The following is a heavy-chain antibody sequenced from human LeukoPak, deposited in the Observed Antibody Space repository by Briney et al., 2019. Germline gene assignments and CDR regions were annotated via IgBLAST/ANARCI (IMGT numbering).Heavy chain of an antibody. V-gene: IGHV3-30*03. Sequence: GGSLRLSCAASGFTFSGYGMHWVRQAPGKGLEWVATISYDGSNKNYADSVKGRFTISRDNSKNTLYLRMGSLRPEDMAVYYCARVSGYSYGQWGQGTLVTVSS. D-gene: IGHD5-18*01. CDR3: ARVSGYSYGQ. CDR1: GFTFSGYG. CDR2: ISYDGSNK. J-gene: IGHJ4*02.